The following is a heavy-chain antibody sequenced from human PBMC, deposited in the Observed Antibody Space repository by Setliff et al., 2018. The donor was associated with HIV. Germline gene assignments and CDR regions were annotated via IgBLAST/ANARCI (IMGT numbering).Heavy chain of an antibody. CDR2: INHSGTT. V-gene: IGHV4-34*01. J-gene: IGHJ4*02. CDR1: GDSFRAHY. D-gene: IGHD3-9*01. Sequence: NPSETLSLTCAVFGDSFRAHYWSWIRQAPGKGLEWIGEINHSGTTNYKPSLQRRVTISVDTSTKQISLKMGSVTAADTAVYFCARRARFCISATCYRYFDYWGLGTLVTVSS. CDR3: ARRARFCISATCYRYFDY.